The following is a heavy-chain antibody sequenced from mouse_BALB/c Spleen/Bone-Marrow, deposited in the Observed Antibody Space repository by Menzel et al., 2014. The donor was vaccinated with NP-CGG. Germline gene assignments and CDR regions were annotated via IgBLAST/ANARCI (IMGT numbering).Heavy chain of an antibody. CDR2: INPYNGAT. CDR1: GYSFTGYF. V-gene: IGHV1-26*01. Sequence: EVQLQQSGPELVKPGASVKISCKASGYSFTGYFMHWVKQSHVKSLEWIGRINPYNGATSYNQNFKDKASLTVDKSSSTAYMELHSLTSEDSAVYYCASNHYGYAMDYWGQGTSVTVSS. D-gene: IGHD1-1*01. J-gene: IGHJ4*01. CDR3: ASNHYGYAMDY.